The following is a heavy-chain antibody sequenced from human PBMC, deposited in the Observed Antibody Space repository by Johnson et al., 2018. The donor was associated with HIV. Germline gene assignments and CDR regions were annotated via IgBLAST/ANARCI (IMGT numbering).Heavy chain of an antibody. D-gene: IGHD3-9*01. CDR2: ISYDGIKT. V-gene: IGHV3-30*03. CDR3: ARDGDDGDEADDTKGAFDI. Sequence: QVQLVESGGGLVKPGGSLRLSCPASGFSFSDSYMTWIRQAPGKGLEWVALISYDGIKTYYVDSVKARFTISRDDARNTLYLQMNSLRVEDTALYYCARDGDDGDEADDTKGAFDIWGQGTMVTVSS. J-gene: IGHJ3*02. CDR1: GFSFSDSY.